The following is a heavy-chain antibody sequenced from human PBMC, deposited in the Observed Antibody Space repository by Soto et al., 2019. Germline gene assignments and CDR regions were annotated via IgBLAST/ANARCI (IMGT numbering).Heavy chain of an antibody. Sequence: EVQLLESGGGLVQPGGSLRLSCAASGFTFNNYAMTWFRPAPGKGLEWVSAISGGGDTTSYADSVKGRFTVSRDGSKNTLYLQMSSLRAEDTALYYCAKGRGGSGSLTPRVDFWGQGTLVTVSS. CDR2: ISGGGDTT. CDR1: GFTFNNYA. V-gene: IGHV3-23*01. D-gene: IGHD3-10*01. CDR3: AKGRGGSGSLTPRVDF. J-gene: IGHJ4*02.